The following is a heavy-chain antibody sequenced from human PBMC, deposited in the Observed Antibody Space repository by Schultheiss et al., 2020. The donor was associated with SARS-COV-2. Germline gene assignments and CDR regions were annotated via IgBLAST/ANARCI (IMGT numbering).Heavy chain of an antibody. CDR3: ARVGRLSAFDY. CDR1: GGSFSDYY. Sequence: SQTLSLTCAVYGGSFSDYYWNWIRQPPGKGLEWIGEIYHTRSTNYNPSLKSRVTISVDTSKNQFSLKLNSVTAADTAVYYCARVGRLSAFDYWGQGTLVTVSS. J-gene: IGHJ4*02. CDR2: IYHTRST. D-gene: IGHD1-26*01. V-gene: IGHV4-34*01.